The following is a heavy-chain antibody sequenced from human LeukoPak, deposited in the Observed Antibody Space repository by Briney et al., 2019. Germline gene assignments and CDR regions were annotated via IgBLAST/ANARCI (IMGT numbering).Heavy chain of an antibody. Sequence: GGTLRLSCAASGFTFSSYWMNWVRQAPGKGPVWVSRINSDGSGTSYADSVKGRFTISRDNAKTTLYLQMNSLRAEDTAVYYCARSWGAVAVFDYWGQGTLVTVSS. CDR3: ARSWGAVAVFDY. CDR2: INSDGSGT. V-gene: IGHV3-74*01. CDR1: GFTFSSYW. J-gene: IGHJ4*02. D-gene: IGHD6-19*01.